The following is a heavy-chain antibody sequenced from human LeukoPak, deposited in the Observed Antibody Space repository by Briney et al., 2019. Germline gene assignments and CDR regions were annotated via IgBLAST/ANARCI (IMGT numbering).Heavy chain of an antibody. CDR1: GGSMSSSSYY. CDR3: ARHGTVTHRFDY. D-gene: IGHD4-17*01. J-gene: IGHJ4*02. Sequence: SETLSLTCGVSGGSMSSSSYYWGWIRQPPGKGLEWIGSIYYSGSTYYNPSLTSRVTISVDSSKNQCSLKLSSVTAADTAVYYCARHGTVTHRFDYWGQGTLVTASS. CDR2: IYYSGST. V-gene: IGHV4-39*01.